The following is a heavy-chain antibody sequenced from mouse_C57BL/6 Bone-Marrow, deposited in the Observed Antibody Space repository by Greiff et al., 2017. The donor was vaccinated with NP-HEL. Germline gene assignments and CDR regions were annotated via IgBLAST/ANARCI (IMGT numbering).Heavy chain of an antibody. CDR1: GYAFSSSW. D-gene: IGHD4-1*01. CDR2: IYPGDGDT. V-gene: IGHV1-82*01. CDR3: APNWGFDY. J-gene: IGHJ2*01. Sequence: VQLKQSGPELVKPGASVKISCKASGYAFSSSWMNWVKQRPGKGLEWIGRIYPGDGDTNYNGKFKGTATLAADKSSSTAYMQRSSLTSEDSAVYFCAPNWGFDYWGKGTTLTVSS.